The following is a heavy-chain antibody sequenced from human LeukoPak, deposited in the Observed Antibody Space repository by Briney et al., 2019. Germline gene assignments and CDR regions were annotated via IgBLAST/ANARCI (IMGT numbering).Heavy chain of an antibody. CDR2: INSDGSST. CDR1: GFTFSSYW. J-gene: IGHJ6*02. D-gene: IGHD2-15*01. V-gene: IGHV3-74*01. CDR3: AVLVRYYYYGMDV. Sequence: GGSLRLSCAASGFTFSSYWMHWVRQAPGKGLVWVSRINSDGSSTSYADSVKGRFTISRDNAKNTLYLQMNSLRAEDTAVYYRAVLVRYYYYGMDVWGQGTTVTVSS.